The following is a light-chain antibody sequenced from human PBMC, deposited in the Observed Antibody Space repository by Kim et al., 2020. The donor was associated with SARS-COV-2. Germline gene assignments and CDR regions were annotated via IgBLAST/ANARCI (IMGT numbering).Light chain of an antibody. V-gene: IGLV3-19*01. Sequence: SSELTQDPAVSVALGQTVRITCQGDSLRNYYATWYQQKPRQAPVLVIYGRDNRPSGIPDRFSGSASGNTASLTISGAQAEDEAEFYCQSRDSGGNVVFGGGTKVTVL. CDR3: QSRDSGGNVV. J-gene: IGLJ2*01. CDR2: GRD. CDR1: SLRNYY.